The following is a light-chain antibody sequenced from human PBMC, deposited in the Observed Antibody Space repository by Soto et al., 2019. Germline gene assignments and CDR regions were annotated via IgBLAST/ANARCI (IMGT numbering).Light chain of an antibody. CDR1: QSGSSSY. V-gene: IGKV3-20*01. CDR2: RAS. J-gene: IGKJ1*01. Sequence: ELVLTQSPCTLALSPGERATLPCRATQSGSSSYLAWYQQKPGQAPRLLIYRASSRATGIPDRFSGSGSGTDFTLTISRLEPEDFAVYYCQQYGSSPWTFGQGTKVDIK. CDR3: QQYGSSPWT.